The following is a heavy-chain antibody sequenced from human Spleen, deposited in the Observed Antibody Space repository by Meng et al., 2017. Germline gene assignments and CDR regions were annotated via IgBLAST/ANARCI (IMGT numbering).Heavy chain of an antibody. CDR1: GFTFSGTI. CDR3: AKDLGALWFGELPVTFDY. CDR2: IRVKRDNYAT. J-gene: IGHJ4*02. D-gene: IGHD3-10*01. V-gene: IGHV3-73*01. Sequence: GGSLRLSCAASGFTFSGTIMHWVRQASGKGLEWVGRIRVKRDNYATEYAASLEGRFTISRDDSTSTLFLQMNSLKSEDTAVYYCAKDLGALWFGELPVTFDYWGQGTLVTVSS.